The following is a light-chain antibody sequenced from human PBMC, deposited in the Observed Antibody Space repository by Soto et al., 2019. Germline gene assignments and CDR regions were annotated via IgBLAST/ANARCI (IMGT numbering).Light chain of an antibody. Sequence: EIVMTQSPATLSVSPGERATLSCRASQSVSSNLAWYQQKPGQAPRLLIYGASTRATGIPARFSGSGSGTAFTLTISSLQSEDVVVYYCQQYNNWPPITFGQGTRLEIK. CDR2: GAS. CDR3: QQYNNWPPIT. CDR1: QSVSSN. J-gene: IGKJ5*01. V-gene: IGKV3-15*01.